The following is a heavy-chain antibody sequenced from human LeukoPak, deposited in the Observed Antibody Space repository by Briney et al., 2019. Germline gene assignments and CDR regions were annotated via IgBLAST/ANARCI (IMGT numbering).Heavy chain of an antibody. Sequence: GASVKVSCKASGYTFTSYGISWVRQAPGQGLEWMGWISATNGNIKSAQKMQGRLTMTTDTSTSTAYMELRSLRSDDTAVYYCARVTPLVAVAGTYNWFDPWGQGTLVTVSS. V-gene: IGHV1-18*01. CDR1: GYTFTSYG. CDR2: ISATNGNI. D-gene: IGHD6-19*01. J-gene: IGHJ5*02. CDR3: ARVTPLVAVAGTYNWFDP.